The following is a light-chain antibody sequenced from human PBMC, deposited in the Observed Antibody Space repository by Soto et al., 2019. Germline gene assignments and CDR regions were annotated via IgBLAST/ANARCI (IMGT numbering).Light chain of an antibody. V-gene: IGKV3-20*01. CDR1: QSVSSSY. Sequence: EIVLTQSPGTLSLSPGERATLSCRASQSVSSSYLAWYQQKPGQAPRFLIYGASRRATGIPDRFSGSGSGTDFTLTISRLEPEDFAVYYCQLHGSSPPHTFGQGTKLEIK. J-gene: IGKJ2*01. CDR2: GAS. CDR3: QLHGSSPPHT.